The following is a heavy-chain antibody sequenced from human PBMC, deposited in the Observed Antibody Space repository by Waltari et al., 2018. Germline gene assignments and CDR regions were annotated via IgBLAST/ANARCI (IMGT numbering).Heavy chain of an antibody. J-gene: IGHJ4*02. CDR1: GFTFSNHG. CDR2: SLNDGTYK. Sequence: QVQLVESGGGVVQPGRSLRLSCVASGFTFSNHGMLWVRQAPGKGLEWVSLSLNDGTYKYYADSVKGRFSISRDNSKNTVYLQMNGLRAEDTAVYFCASMATTSDFDYWGQGTLVTVSS. V-gene: IGHV3-33*01. CDR3: ASMATTSDFDY. D-gene: IGHD4-17*01.